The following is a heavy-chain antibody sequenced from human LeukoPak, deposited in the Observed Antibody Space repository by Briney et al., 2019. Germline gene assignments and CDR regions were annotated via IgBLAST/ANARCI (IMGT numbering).Heavy chain of an antibody. CDR1: GGSFSGHY. V-gene: IGHV4-34*01. Sequence: SETLSLICAVYGGSFSGHYWSWIRQPPGKGLEWIGEINHSGSTNYNPSLKSRVTISVDTSKNQFSLKLSSVTAADTAVYYCARATGHWGQGTLVTVSS. J-gene: IGHJ4*02. CDR2: INHSGST. CDR3: ARATGH.